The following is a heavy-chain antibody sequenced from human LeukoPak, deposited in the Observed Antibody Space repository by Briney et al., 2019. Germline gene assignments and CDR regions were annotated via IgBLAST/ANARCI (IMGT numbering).Heavy chain of an antibody. J-gene: IGHJ3*02. CDR2: IKQDGSEK. D-gene: IGHD2-21*02. CDR1: GFTFSSYW. Sequence: GGSLRLSCAASGFTFSSYWMSWVRQAPGKGLEWVANIKQDGSEKYYVDSVKGRFTISRDNAKNSLYLQMNSLRAEDTAVYYCASAYCGGDCPNSDAFDIWGQGTMVTVSS. V-gene: IGHV3-7*01. CDR3: ASAYCGGDCPNSDAFDI.